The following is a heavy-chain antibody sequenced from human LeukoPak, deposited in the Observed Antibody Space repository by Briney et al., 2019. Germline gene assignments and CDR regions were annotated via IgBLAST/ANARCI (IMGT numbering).Heavy chain of an antibody. CDR3: ARGIRASGIAAAGTDFIDY. D-gene: IGHD6-13*01. J-gene: IGHJ4*02. CDR2: ISSSGSTI. CDR1: GFRVSDYY. Sequence: GGSLRLSCAVSGFRVSDYYMSWVRQAPGKGLEWVSYISSSGSTIYYADSVKGRFTISRDNAKNSLYLQMNSLRAEDTAVYYCARGIRASGIAAAGTDFIDYWGQGTLVTVSS. V-gene: IGHV3-11*04.